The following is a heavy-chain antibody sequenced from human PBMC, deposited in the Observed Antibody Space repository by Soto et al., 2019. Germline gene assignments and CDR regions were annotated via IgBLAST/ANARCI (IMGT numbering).Heavy chain of an antibody. J-gene: IGHJ4*02. CDR3: ARDLTTTVVTY. CDR2: IYYSGST. Sequence: SETLSLTCTVFGGSISSGGYYWSWIRQHPGKGLEWIGYIYYSGSTYYNPSLKSRVTISVDTSKNQFSLKLSSVTAADTAVYYCARDLTTTVVTYWGQGTLVTVSS. D-gene: IGHD4-17*01. CDR1: GGSISSGGYY. V-gene: IGHV4-31*03.